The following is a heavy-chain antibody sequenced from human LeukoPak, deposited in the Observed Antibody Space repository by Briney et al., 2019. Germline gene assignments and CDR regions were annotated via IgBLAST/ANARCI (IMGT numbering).Heavy chain of an antibody. CDR2: ISGSGVFT. CDR3: AKGDSEVAAGPYYFDY. J-gene: IGHJ4*02. V-gene: IGHV3-23*01. D-gene: IGHD6-13*01. CDR1: GFTFSSSA. Sequence: GGSLRLSCAASGFTFSSSAMNWVRQAPEKGLEWVSGISGSGVFTYYADSMKGRFTISRDNSRSTLYLQMNSLRAEDTAVYFCAKGDSEVAAGPYYFDYWGQGTLVTVSS.